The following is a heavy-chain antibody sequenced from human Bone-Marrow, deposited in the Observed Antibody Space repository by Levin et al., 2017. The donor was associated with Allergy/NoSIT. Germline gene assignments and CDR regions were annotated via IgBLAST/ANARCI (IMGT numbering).Heavy chain of an antibody. CDR3: ARVGRSAYNPLEY. Sequence: PGGSLRLSCTVSGDSISDYYWHWIRQPPGKGLEWIGYIYHSGSTTYNPSLKSRVTISVDTSRTHLFLNLSSVTAADTAVYYCARVGRSAYNPLEYWGQGILVTVSS. J-gene: IGHJ4*02. D-gene: IGHD3-3*01. V-gene: IGHV4-59*01. CDR2: IYHSGST. CDR1: GDSISDYY.